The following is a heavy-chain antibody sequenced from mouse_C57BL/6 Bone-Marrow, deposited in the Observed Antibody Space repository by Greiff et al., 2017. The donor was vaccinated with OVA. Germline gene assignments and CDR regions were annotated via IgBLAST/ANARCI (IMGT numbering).Heavy chain of an antibody. D-gene: IGHD2-1*01. Sequence: QVQLQQSGAELARPGASVKLSCKASGYTFTSYGISWVKQSTGQGLEWIGEIYPRSGNTYYNEKFKGKATLTADKSSSTAYMELRSLTSEDSAVYFCAREFYYCNCTFFDYWGQGTTLTVSS. CDR2: IYPRSGNT. CDR3: AREFYYCNCTFFDY. CDR1: GYTFTSYG. V-gene: IGHV1-81*01. J-gene: IGHJ2*01.